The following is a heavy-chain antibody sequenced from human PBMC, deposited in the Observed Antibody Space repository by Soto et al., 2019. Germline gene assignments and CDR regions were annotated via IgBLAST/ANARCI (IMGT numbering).Heavy chain of an antibody. Sequence: GGSLRLSCAASGFTFYDYTMHWVRQVPGRGLEWVSLISWDGGSTYYADSVKGRFTISRDNSKNSLYLQMNSLRTDDTALYYCAKDVIAARPYYYFGLDVWGQGTTVTVSS. CDR3: AKDVIAARPYYYFGLDV. D-gene: IGHD6-6*01. CDR2: ISWDGGST. J-gene: IGHJ6*02. CDR1: GFTFYDYT. V-gene: IGHV3-43*01.